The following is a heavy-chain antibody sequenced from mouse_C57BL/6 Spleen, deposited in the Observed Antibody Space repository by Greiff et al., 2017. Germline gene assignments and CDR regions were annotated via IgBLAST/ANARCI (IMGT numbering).Heavy chain of an antibody. J-gene: IGHJ2*01. D-gene: IGHD2-4*01. V-gene: IGHV1-55*01. CDR3: ARGDYGSTTGSDY. Sequence: QVQLQQPGAELVKPGASVKMSCKASGYTFTSYWITWVKQRPGQGLEWIGDIYPGSGSTNYNEKFKSKATLTVDTSSSTAYMQLSSLTSEDSAVYYCARGDYGSTTGSDYWGQGTTLTVSS. CDR1: GYTFTSYW. CDR2: IYPGSGST.